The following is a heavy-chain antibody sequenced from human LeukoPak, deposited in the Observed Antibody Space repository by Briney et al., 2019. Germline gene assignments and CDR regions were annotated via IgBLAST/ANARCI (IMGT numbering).Heavy chain of an antibody. CDR2: ISGSGGST. J-gene: IGHJ4*02. Sequence: PGGSLRLSCAASRFTFSSYAMSWVRQAPGKGLEWVSGISGSGGSTYYADSVKGRFTISRDNSKNTLYLQMNSLRAEDTALYYCAKTIAAGHPYFDYWGQGTLVTVSS. CDR3: AKTIAAGHPYFDY. CDR1: RFTFSSYA. D-gene: IGHD6-13*01. V-gene: IGHV3-23*01.